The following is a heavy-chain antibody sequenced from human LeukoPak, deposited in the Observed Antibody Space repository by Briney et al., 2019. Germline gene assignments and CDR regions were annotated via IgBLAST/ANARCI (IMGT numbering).Heavy chain of an antibody. D-gene: IGHD1-26*01. Sequence: PGGSMRLSCAASGFTFDDYGMSWVRHAPGKGLEWVSGINWNGGSTGYADSVKGRFTISRDNAKNSLYLQMNSLRAEDTALYYCARDLDEWELLSGGNAFDIWGQGTMVTVSS. V-gene: IGHV3-20*04. CDR2: INWNGGST. CDR3: ARDLDEWELLSGGNAFDI. J-gene: IGHJ3*02. CDR1: GFTFDDYG.